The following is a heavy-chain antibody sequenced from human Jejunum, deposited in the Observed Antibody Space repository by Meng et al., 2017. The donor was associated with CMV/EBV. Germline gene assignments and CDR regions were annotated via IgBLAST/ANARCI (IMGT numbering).Heavy chain of an antibody. Sequence: VQLRESGHGLVKPSQTLSLTCSVSGGSIGSGDYYWSWIRQPPGKGLEWIGYIHDTGSTYYNPSLKSRVDISLGTSRNHFSLTLSSVTAEDTAVYFCARGSIFVSFDFWGQGTLVTVSS. V-gene: IGHV4-30-4*08. CDR3: ARGSIFVSFDF. J-gene: IGHJ4*02. CDR2: IHDTGST. CDR1: GGSIGSGDYY. D-gene: IGHD3-3*01.